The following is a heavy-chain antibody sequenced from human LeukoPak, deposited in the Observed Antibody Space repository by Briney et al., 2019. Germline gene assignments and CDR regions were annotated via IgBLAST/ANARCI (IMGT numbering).Heavy chain of an antibody. CDR2: ISISSNYI. J-gene: IGHJ3*02. CDR1: GFTFSNAW. CDR3: ARGSRFGVVGRDAFDI. V-gene: IGHV3-21*01. Sequence: PGGSLRLSCGASGFTFSNAWMNWVRQAPGKGLEWVSSISISSNYIYYADSVKGRFTISRDNAKNSLYLQMNSLRAEDTAVYYCARGSRFGVVGRDAFDIWGQGTMVTVSS. D-gene: IGHD3-3*01.